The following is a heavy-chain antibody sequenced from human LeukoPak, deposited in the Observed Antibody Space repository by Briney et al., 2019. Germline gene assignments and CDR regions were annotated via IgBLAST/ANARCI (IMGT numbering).Heavy chain of an antibody. CDR1: GGSITNTNY. J-gene: IGHJ4*02. Sequence: SGTLSLTCGVSGGSITNTNYWSWVRQPPGKGLEWIGEVNLQGSTNYNPSLMGRVAISVDTSENHISLQLTSVTAADTAVYYCAREGGPYRPLDYSGQGTLVTVSS. CDR2: VNLQGST. V-gene: IGHV4-4*02. CDR3: AREGGPYRPLDY.